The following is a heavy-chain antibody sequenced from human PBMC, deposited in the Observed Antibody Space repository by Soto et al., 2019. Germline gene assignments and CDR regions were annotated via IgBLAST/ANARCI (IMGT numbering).Heavy chain of an antibody. CDR1: GGSISSYY. D-gene: IGHD3-10*01. V-gene: IGHV4-4*07. J-gene: IGHJ5*02. CDR3: ARDRDGSGSSWFDP. CDR2: IYTSGST. Sequence: QVQLQESGPGLVKPSATLSLTCPVSGGSISSYYWSWIRQPAGKGLEWLGRIYTSGSTNYNPSLKSRVTMSVDTSKNQFSLKLSSVTAADTAVYYCARDRDGSGSSWFDPWGQGTLVTVSS.